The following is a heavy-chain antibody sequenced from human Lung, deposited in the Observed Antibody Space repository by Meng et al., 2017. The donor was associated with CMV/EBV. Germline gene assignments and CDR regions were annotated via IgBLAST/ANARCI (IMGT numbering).Heavy chain of an antibody. V-gene: IGHV3-11*04. Sequence: ASAFTFSDYYMTWIRQAPGKGLEWVSYISSSGSITKYLDSLKGRFTISRDNAKNSLFLQMNSLTVEDTAVYYCARDSSAVHNWLDSWGQGTLVTVSS. CDR3: ARDSSAVHNWLDS. CDR1: AFTFSDYY. J-gene: IGHJ5*01. D-gene: IGHD1-26*01. CDR2: ISSSGSIT.